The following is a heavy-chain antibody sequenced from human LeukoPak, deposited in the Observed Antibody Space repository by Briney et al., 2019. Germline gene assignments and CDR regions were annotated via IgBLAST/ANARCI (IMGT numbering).Heavy chain of an antibody. D-gene: IGHD3-10*01. Sequence: GGSLRLSCAASGFTVSSNYMSWVRQAPGRGLEWVSVIYSGGSTYYADSVKGRFTISRDNSKNTLFLQMNSLRAGDTAVYYCARGTVTMVDYWGQGTLVTDSS. CDR2: IYSGGST. J-gene: IGHJ4*02. CDR3: ARGTVTMVDY. V-gene: IGHV3-66*01. CDR1: GFTVSSNY.